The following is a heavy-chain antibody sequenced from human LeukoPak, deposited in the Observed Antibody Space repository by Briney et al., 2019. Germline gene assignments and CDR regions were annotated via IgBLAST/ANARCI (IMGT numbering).Heavy chain of an antibody. V-gene: IGHV3-7*03. CDR1: GFTFSSYW. CDR3: AKTLGATTYYFDC. D-gene: IGHD1-26*01. J-gene: IGHJ4*02. Sequence: GGSLRLSCAASGFTFSSYWMSWVRQAPGKGLEWVANIKKDGSEKYYVDSVKGRFTISRDNAKNSLYLQMNSLRAEDTAVYYCAKTLGATTYYFDCWGQGTLVTVSS. CDR2: IKKDGSEK.